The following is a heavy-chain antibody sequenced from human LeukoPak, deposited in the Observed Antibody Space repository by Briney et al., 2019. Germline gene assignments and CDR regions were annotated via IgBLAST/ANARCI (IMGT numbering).Heavy chain of an antibody. Sequence: ASVKVSCKASGYTFTDYYMRWVRQAPGQGLEWMGWINSNTGGTKYAQNFQGRVTMTRDTSISTAYMELSGLRSDDTAVYYCAREKNSPTAYYMDVWGKGTTVTVSS. V-gene: IGHV1-2*02. CDR1: GYTFTDYY. CDR2: INSNTGGT. CDR3: AREKNSPTAYYMDV. J-gene: IGHJ6*03. D-gene: IGHD2-2*01.